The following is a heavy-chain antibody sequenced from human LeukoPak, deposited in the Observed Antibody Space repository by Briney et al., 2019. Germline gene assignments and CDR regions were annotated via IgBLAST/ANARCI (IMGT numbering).Heavy chain of an antibody. D-gene: IGHD3-22*01. CDR1: GFTFSSYS. Sequence: GGSLGLSCAASGFTFSSYSMNWVRQAPGKGLEWVSSISSSSSYIYYADSVKGRFTISRDNAKNSLYLQMNSLRAEDTAVYYCARGHSSGYSAHDYWGQGTLVTVSS. CDR3: ARGHSSGYSAHDY. CDR2: ISSSSSYI. J-gene: IGHJ4*02. V-gene: IGHV3-21*01.